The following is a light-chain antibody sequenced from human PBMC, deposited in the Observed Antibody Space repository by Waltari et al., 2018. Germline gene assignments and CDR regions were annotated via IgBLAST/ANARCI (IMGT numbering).Light chain of an antibody. V-gene: IGKV3-20*01. CDR1: QNIRKY. Sequence: EIVLTQSPGTLSFSPGERATLSCRASQNIRKYLVWYQQKPGQAPRLLMYETSIRATGTPDRFSGSGFGTDFSLTISRLEPEDFAVYYCQNYERLPATFGQGTKVEIK. CDR3: QNYERLPAT. CDR2: ETS. J-gene: IGKJ1*01.